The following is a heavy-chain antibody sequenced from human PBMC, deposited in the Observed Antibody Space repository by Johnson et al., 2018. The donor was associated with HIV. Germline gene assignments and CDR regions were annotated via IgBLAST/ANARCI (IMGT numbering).Heavy chain of an antibody. CDR1: GFTVSSNY. CDR2: IYSGGST. CDR3: ASCITPDAFDI. D-gene: IGHD3-10*01. V-gene: IGHV3-53*01. Sequence: VQLVESGGGLVQPGGSLRLSCAASGFTVSSNYMSWVRQAPGKGLEWVSVIYSGGSTYYADSVKGRFTISRDNSKNTLYLQMNSLRAEDTAVYYCASCITPDAFDIWGQGTMVTVSS. J-gene: IGHJ3*02.